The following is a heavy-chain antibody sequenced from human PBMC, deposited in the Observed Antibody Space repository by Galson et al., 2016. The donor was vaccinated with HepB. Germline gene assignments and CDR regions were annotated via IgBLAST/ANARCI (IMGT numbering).Heavy chain of an antibody. V-gene: IGHV3-23*01. Sequence: SLRLSCAASGFTFRNYAMSWVRQAPGKGLEWVSSITADAGNTYYAASVKGRFTISRDTSKSTLSLQMNRLKTDDTAVYYCAKTPIYYSPNNWFDPWGEGTRVLVAS. CDR3: AKTPIYYSPNNWFDP. CDR2: ITADAGNT. CDR1: GFTFRNYA. D-gene: IGHD2-15*01. J-gene: IGHJ5*02.